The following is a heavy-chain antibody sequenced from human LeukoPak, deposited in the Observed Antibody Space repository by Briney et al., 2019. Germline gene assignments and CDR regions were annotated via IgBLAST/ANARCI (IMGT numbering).Heavy chain of an antibody. CDR3: VRYGRRANDQPFDV. J-gene: IGHJ3*01. D-gene: IGHD3-16*01. Sequence: TGGSLRLSCAASGFTFSSYCMDWVRQTPGKGLEWVASIDEDGSETNYLDSVTGRFTVSRDHAKNSLYLQMNSLRVEDTAVYYCVRYGRRANDQPFDVWGQGTMVTVSS. V-gene: IGHV3-7*01. CDR2: IDEDGSET. CDR1: GFTFSSYC.